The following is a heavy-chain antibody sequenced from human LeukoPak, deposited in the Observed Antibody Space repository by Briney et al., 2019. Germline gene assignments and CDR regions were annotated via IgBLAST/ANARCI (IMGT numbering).Heavy chain of an antibody. CDR2: IYYSGST. CDR3: ARDPLIAVAGVSYFDY. D-gene: IGHD6-19*01. CDR1: GGSISSSSYY. J-gene: IGHJ4*02. V-gene: IGHV4-39*07. Sequence: SETLSLTCTVSGGSISSSSYYWGWIHQPPGKGLEWIGSIYYSGSTYYNPSLKSRVTISVDTSKNQFSLKLSSVTAADTAVYYCARDPLIAVAGVSYFDYWGQGTLVTVSS.